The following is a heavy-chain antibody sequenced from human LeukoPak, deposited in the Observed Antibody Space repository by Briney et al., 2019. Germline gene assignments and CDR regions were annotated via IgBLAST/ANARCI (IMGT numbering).Heavy chain of an antibody. Sequence: PGGSLRLSCAASGFTFSSYWMHWVRQAPGKGLVWVSRINSDGSSTSYADSVKGRFTISRGNAKNTLYLQMNSLRAEDTAVYYCARPKGWNDNWFDPWGQGTLVTVSS. CDR3: ARPKGWNDNWFDP. D-gene: IGHD1-1*01. V-gene: IGHV3-74*01. J-gene: IGHJ5*02. CDR1: GFTFSSYW. CDR2: INSDGSST.